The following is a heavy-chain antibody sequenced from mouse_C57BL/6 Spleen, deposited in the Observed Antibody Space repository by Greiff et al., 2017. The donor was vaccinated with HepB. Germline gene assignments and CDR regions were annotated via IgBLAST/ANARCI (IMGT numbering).Heavy chain of an antibody. CDR2: FYPGSGSI. J-gene: IGHJ2*01. Sequence: QVHVKQSGAELVKPGASVKLSCKASGYTFTEYTIHWVKQRSGQGLEWIGWFYPGSGSIKYNEKFKDKATLTADKSSSTVYMELSRLTSEDSAVYFCARHLYYYGSSPYYFDYWGQGTTLTVSS. D-gene: IGHD1-1*01. CDR1: GYTFTEYT. CDR3: ARHLYYYGSSPYYFDY. V-gene: IGHV1-62-2*01.